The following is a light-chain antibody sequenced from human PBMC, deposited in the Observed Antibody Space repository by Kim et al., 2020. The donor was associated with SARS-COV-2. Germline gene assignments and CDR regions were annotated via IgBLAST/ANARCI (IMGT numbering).Light chain of an antibody. CDR3: HQSQPAPLPA. CDR2: AAS. J-gene: IGKJ4*01. V-gene: IGKV1-39*01. Sequence: DIQMTQSPSSLSASVGDRVAIACRASQSISTYLNWYQQKQGKAPKLLIYAASSLQSGVPSRFSGSGSGTDFTLTISSLQPEDFATYYCHQSQPAPLPAFGGGTKV. CDR1: QSISTY.